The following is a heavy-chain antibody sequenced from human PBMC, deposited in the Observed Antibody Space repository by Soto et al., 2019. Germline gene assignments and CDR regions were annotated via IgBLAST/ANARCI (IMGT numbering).Heavy chain of an antibody. Sequence: GASVKVSCKDSGGTLSSYAITWVRLAPGQGLEWMGGIIPIFNIPDYAQKFRGRVSITADKATSTAYMELSNLRPEDTAIYYCAKARGYGSGRNNHYYGMDVWGQGTTVTVSS. CDR3: AKARGYGSGRNNHYYGMDV. V-gene: IGHV1-69*10. J-gene: IGHJ6*02. D-gene: IGHD3-10*01. CDR2: IIPIFNIP. CDR1: GGTLSSYA.